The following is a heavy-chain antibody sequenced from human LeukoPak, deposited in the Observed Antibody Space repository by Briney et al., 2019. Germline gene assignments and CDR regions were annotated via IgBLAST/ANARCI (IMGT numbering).Heavy chain of an antibody. V-gene: IGHV3-30*18. Sequence: GGSLRLSCAASGFAFRNYAMHWVRQAPGKGLEWVALITYDGGNKYFEDYVKGRFTISRDNSKNTLYLQMTRLIAEDTALYYCAKDYDSTGYGGWFDSWGQGTLVTVSS. D-gene: IGHD3-22*01. CDR3: AKDYDSTGYGGWFDS. CDR2: ITYDGGNK. CDR1: GFAFRNYA. J-gene: IGHJ5*01.